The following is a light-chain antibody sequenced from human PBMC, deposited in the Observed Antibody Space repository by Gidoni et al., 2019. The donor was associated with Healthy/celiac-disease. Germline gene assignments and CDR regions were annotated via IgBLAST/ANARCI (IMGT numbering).Light chain of an antibody. CDR1: KLGDKC. CDR2: QDS. V-gene: IGLV3-1*01. CDR3: QAWDSSTVV. J-gene: IGLJ2*01. Sequence: SYELTQPPSVSVSPGQTASITCSGEKLGDKCACLYQQKPGQSPVLVIYQDSKRPSGIPERFSGSNSGNTATLTISGTQAMDEADYYCQAWDSSTVVFGGGTKLTVL.